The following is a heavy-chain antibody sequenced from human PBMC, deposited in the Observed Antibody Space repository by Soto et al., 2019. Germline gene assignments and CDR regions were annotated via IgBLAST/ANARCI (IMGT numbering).Heavy chain of an antibody. CDR2: INSDGSST. D-gene: IGHD2-15*01. CDR3: AGLGVVVVAATPHYYYGMDV. Sequence: GGSLRLSCAASGFTFSSYWMHWVRQAPGKGLVWVSRINSDGSSTSYADSVKGRFTISRDNAKNTLYLQMNSLRAEDTAVYYCAGLGVVVVAATPHYYYGMDVWGQGTTVTVSS. J-gene: IGHJ6*02. CDR1: GFTFSSYW. V-gene: IGHV3-74*01.